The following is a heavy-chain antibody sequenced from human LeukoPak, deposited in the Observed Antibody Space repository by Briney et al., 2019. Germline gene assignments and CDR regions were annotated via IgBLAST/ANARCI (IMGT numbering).Heavy chain of an antibody. Sequence: GGSLRLSCAASGFTVSSNYMSWVRQAPGKGLEWVSVIYSGGSTYYADSVKGRFTISRDNSKNTLYLQMNSLRAEDTAVYYCARRPTNFYGSPFVFGYWGQGTLVTVSS. CDR3: ARRPTNFYGSPFVFGY. CDR2: IYSGGST. D-gene: IGHD3-10*01. J-gene: IGHJ4*02. V-gene: IGHV3-66*04. CDR1: GFTVSSNY.